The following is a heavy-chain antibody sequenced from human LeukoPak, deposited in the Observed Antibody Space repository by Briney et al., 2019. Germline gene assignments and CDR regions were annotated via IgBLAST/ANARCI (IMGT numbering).Heavy chain of an antibody. J-gene: IGHJ6*03. V-gene: IGHV3-7*01. CDR2: IKQDGSEK. D-gene: IGHD3-22*01. CDR3: AREMSMIVAMDV. CDR1: GFTFSSYW. Sequence: PGGSLRLSCAASGFTFSSYWMSWVRQAPGKGLEWVANIKQDGSEKYYVDSVKGRFTISRDNAKDALYLQLNSLRVEDTAVYYCAREMSMIVAMDVWGKGTTVTVSS.